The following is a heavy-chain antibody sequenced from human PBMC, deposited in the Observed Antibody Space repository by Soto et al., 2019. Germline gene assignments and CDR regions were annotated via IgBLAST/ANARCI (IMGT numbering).Heavy chain of an antibody. CDR2: IYPGDSDT. Sequence: GESLKISCKGSGYTFTNYWIGWVRQMPGKGLEWMGIIYPGDSDTKYNPSFQGQVAISADKSITTTYLQWSSLKASDTAIYYCAASIFYYGMDVWGQGTTVTVSS. CDR1: GYTFTNYW. CDR3: AASIFYYGMDV. V-gene: IGHV5-51*01. J-gene: IGHJ6*02.